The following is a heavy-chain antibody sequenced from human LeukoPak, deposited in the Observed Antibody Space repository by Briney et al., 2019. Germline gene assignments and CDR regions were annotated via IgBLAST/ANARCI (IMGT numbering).Heavy chain of an antibody. CDR3: ARVKANWGRAFDI. CDR2: IIPIFGTA. Sequence: SVKVSCKASGGTFSSYAISWVRQAPGQGLEWMGGIIPIFGTANYAQKFQGRVTITADESTSTAYMELSSLRSDDTAVYYCARVKANWGRAFDIWGQGTMVTVSS. V-gene: IGHV1-69*13. CDR1: GGTFSSYA. J-gene: IGHJ3*02. D-gene: IGHD7-27*01.